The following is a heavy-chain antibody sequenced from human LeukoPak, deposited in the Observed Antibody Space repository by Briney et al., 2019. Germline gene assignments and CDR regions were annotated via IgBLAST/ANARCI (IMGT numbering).Heavy chain of an antibody. CDR3: AKACASSCSVNWFDP. CDR1: GFTFSSYA. V-gene: IGHV3-23*01. Sequence: GGSLRLSCAASGFTFSSYAMSWVRQAPGKGLEWVSAISGSGGSTYYADSVKGRFTISRDNSKNTLYLQMNSLRAEDTAVYYCAKACASSCSVNWFDPWGQGTLVTVSS. CDR2: ISGSGGST. J-gene: IGHJ5*02. D-gene: IGHD2-2*01.